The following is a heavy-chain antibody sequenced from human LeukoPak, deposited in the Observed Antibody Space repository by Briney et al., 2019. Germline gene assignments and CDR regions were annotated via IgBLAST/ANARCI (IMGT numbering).Heavy chain of an antibody. CDR1: GGSISSSSYY. CDR3: ARFGGPHAFDI. V-gene: IGHV4-39*07. D-gene: IGHD3-3*01. J-gene: IGHJ3*02. Sequence: PSETLSLTCTVSGGSISSSSYYWGWIRQPPGKGLEWIGSIYYSGSTNYNPSLKSRVTISVDTSKNHFSLTLSSATAADTAVYYCARFGGPHAFDIWGQGTMVTVSS. CDR2: IYYSGST.